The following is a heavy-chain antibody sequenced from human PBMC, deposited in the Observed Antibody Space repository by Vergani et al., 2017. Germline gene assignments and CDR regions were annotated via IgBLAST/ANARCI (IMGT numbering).Heavy chain of an antibody. CDR3: ARGYSGSYAADY. V-gene: IGHV1-69*01. Sequence: QVQLVQSGAEAKKPGSSVKVSCKASGGTFSSYAISWVRQAPGQGLEWLGGIIPIFGTVNYAQKFQGRVTITADESTSTAYMELSSLRSEDTAVYYCARGYSGSYAADYWGQGTLVTVSS. D-gene: IGHD1-26*01. CDR1: GGTFSSYA. J-gene: IGHJ4*02. CDR2: IIPIFGTV.